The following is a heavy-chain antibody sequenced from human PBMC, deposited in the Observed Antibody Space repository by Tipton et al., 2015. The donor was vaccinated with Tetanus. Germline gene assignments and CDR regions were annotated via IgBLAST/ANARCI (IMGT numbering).Heavy chain of an antibody. Sequence: SLRLSCAGSGYSFSDYYMSWIRQAPGKGLEWVAYINGSGDFTSYADSVQGRFTISRDNARNSLSLQMNSLRADDTAVYYCVRRWFGTQYYFGMDVWGQGTTVTVSS. CDR3: VRRWFGTQYYFGMDV. CDR2: INGSGDFT. D-gene: IGHD2/OR15-2a*01. V-gene: IGHV3-11*04. J-gene: IGHJ6*02. CDR1: GYSFSDYY.